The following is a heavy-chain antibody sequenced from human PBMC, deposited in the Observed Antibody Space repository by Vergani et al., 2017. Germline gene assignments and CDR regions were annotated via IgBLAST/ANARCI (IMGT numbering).Heavy chain of an antibody. CDR3: ARVIAVAGSTKGVGY. CDR1: GYNFTGYY. Sequence: QVPLVQSGAEVKKPGASVKVSCKASGYNFTGYYMHWVRQAPGQGLEWMGWINPNSGGTNYAQKFHGRVTMTRDTSISPASMGLSRLRSEDTAVYYCARVIAVAGSTKGVGYWGQGTLVTVSS. V-gene: IGHV1-2*02. CDR2: INPNSGGT. J-gene: IGHJ4*02. D-gene: IGHD6-19*01.